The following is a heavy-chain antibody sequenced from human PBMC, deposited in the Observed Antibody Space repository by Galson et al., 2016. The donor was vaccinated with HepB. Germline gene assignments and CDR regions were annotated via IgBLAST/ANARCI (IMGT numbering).Heavy chain of an antibody. CDR2: SGRV. J-gene: IGHJ4*02. CDR3: ARRFGDYGGPFDY. D-gene: IGHD4-17*01. V-gene: IGHV4-4*06. Sequence: SGRVNYTPSLASRVTISIDTSNNYFSLKLSSVTAADTAVYYCARRFGDYGGPFDYWGQGTLVTVSS.